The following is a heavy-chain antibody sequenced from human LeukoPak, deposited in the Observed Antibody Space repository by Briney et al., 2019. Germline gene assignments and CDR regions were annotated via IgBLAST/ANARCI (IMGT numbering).Heavy chain of an antibody. J-gene: IGHJ4*01. CDR1: GFTVSSNY. CDR2: IYSGGST. Sequence: QPGGSLRLSCAASGFTVSSNYMSWVRQAPGKGLEWVSVIYSGGSTYYADSVKGRFTISRDNSKNTLYLQMNSLRAEDTAVYYCAKGIYSSGWSYFDYWGHGTLVTVSS. V-gene: IGHV3-53*01. CDR3: AKGIYSSGWSYFDY. D-gene: IGHD6-19*01.